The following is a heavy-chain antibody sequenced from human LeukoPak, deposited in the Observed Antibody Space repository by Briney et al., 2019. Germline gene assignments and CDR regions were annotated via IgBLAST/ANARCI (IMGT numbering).Heavy chain of an antibody. V-gene: IGHV3-20*04. CDR1: GFTFDDYG. J-gene: IGHJ4*02. CDR2: INWNGGST. Sequence: PGGSLRLSCAASGFTFDDYGMSWARQAPGKGLEWVSGINWNGGSTGYADSVKGRFTISRDNAKNSLYLQMNSLRAEDTALYYCASEVIAAAGLEGNYWGQGTLVTVSS. D-gene: IGHD6-13*01. CDR3: ASEVIAAAGLEGNY.